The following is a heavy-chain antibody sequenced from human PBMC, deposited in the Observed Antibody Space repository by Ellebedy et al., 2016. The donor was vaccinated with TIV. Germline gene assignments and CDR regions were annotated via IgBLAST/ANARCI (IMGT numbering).Heavy chain of an antibody. CDR2: ISWNGGTI. Sequence: PGGSLRLSCAASGFIFDDYAMHWVRQVPGKGLEWVSGISWNGGTIAYADSVKGRFTISRDHARNSLYLQMSSLRAEDMALYYCAKDMEGSGSYSTYGMDVWGQGTTVTVSS. J-gene: IGHJ6*02. CDR3: AKDMEGSGSYSTYGMDV. D-gene: IGHD3-10*01. CDR1: GFIFDDYA. V-gene: IGHV3-9*03.